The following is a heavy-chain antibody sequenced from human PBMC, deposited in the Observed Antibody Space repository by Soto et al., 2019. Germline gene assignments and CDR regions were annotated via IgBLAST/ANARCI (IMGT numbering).Heavy chain of an antibody. CDR3: ARGRWAATSAGQWLVFDY. CDR2: INPNSGGT. CDR1: GYTFTGYY. D-gene: IGHD6-19*01. Sequence: ASVKVSCKASGYTFTGYYMHWVRQAPGQGLEWMGWINPNSGGTNYAQKFQGWVTMTRDTSISTAYMELSRLRSDDTAVYYCARGRWAATSAGQWLVFDYWGQGTLVTVSS. J-gene: IGHJ4*02. V-gene: IGHV1-2*04.